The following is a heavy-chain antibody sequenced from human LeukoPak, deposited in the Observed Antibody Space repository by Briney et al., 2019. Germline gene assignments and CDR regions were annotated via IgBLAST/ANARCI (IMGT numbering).Heavy chain of an antibody. J-gene: IGHJ4*02. Sequence: SETLSLTCTVSGGSISSSSYYWRWIRQPPGKVLEWIGTIYYSGSTYYNPSLKRRVTISLDQCKNQLSLKLTSVSAADTAVYYCASPSHYYGSGSIDYWGQGTLVTVSS. D-gene: IGHD3-10*01. CDR1: GGSISSSSYY. CDR2: IYYSGST. CDR3: ASPSHYYGSGSIDY. V-gene: IGHV4-39*01.